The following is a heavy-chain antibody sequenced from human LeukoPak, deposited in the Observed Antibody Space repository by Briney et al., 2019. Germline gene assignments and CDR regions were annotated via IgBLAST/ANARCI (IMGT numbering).Heavy chain of an antibody. Sequence: ASVKVSFKASGYTFTGYYLHWVRQAPGQGRAWMGWINPNSGGTKFAQTVQGRVTMTRDTSITTDYMELRSLKSDDTAVYYCAREDVNTEVYYYYGMDVWGQGTTVTVS. D-gene: IGHD3-16*01. CDR3: AREDVNTEVYYYYGMDV. CDR2: INPNSGGT. V-gene: IGHV1-2*02. J-gene: IGHJ6*02. CDR1: GYTFTGYY.